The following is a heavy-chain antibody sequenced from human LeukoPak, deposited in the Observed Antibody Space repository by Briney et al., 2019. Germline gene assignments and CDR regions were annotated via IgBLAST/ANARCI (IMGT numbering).Heavy chain of an antibody. D-gene: IGHD3-22*01. CDR3: TTEAPYFYDSSGYSGY. V-gene: IGHV3-15*07. Sequence: PGGSLRLSCAASGFTFSNAWMNWVRQAPGKGLEWVGRIKSKTDGGTTDYAAPVKCRFTISRDDSKNTLYLQMNSLKTEDTAVYSCTTEAPYFYDSSGYSGYWGQGTLVTVSS. CDR2: IKSKTDGGTT. CDR1: GFTFSNAW. J-gene: IGHJ4*02.